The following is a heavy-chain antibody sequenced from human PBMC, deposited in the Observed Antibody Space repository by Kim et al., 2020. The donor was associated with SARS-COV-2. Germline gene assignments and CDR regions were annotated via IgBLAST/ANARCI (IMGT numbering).Heavy chain of an antibody. CDR3: ARGIAVAATIDY. V-gene: IGHV1-3*01. CDR2: T. J-gene: IGHJ4*02. D-gene: IGHD6-13*01. Sequence: TKNSQTFQGRVTITRDTSATTAYLELNSLRSEDTAVYYCARGIAVAATIDYWGQGSLVTVSS.